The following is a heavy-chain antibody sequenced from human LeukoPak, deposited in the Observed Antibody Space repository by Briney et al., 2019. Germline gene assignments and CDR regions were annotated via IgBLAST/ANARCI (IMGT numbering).Heavy chain of an antibody. V-gene: IGHV1-8*01. D-gene: IGHD3-10*01. J-gene: IGHJ5*02. CDR3: ARGPARTFGSGSNWSDP. Sequence: GASVKVSCKASGYTFTSYDINWVRQATGQGLEWMGWMNPNSGNTGYAQKFQGRVTMTRNTSISTAYMELSSLRSEDTAVYYCARGPARTFGSGSNWSDPWGQGTLVTVSS. CDR2: MNPNSGNT. CDR1: GYTFTSYD.